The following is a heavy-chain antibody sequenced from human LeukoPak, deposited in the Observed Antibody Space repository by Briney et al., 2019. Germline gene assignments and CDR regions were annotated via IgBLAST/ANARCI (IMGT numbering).Heavy chain of an antibody. V-gene: IGHV4-59*01. D-gene: IGHD3-10*01. CDR2: IYYSGST. J-gene: IGHJ4*02. CDR3: ARGRLYYYGSGSYQNDY. Sequence: SETLSLTCTVSGGSISSYYWSWIRQPPGKGLEWIGYIYYSGSTNYNPSLKSRVTISVDTSKNQFSLKLSSVTAADTAVYYCARGRLYYYGSGSYQNDYWGQGTLVTVSS. CDR1: GGSISSYY.